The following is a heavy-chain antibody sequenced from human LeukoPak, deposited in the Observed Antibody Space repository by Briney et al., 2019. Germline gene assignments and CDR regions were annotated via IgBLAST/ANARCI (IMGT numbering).Heavy chain of an antibody. CDR3: VRDIGVFHI. CDR1: GLTDRINH. Sequence: PVGSLRVSCAASGLTDRINHISGVRQARWKGLEWVSVMYNGGNRHYADSVKGRFSFSRDTPKNTWFLQMNSLRDEDTAVYYCVRDIGVFHIWGQGTKVTVSP. V-gene: IGHV3-66*01. CDR2: MYNGGNR. D-gene: IGHD2-8*01. J-gene: IGHJ3*02.